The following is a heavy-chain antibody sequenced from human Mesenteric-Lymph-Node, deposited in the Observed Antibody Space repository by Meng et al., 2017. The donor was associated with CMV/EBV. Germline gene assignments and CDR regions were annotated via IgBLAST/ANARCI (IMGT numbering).Heavy chain of an antibody. CDR3: ARDHDLDWDY. V-gene: IGHV3-7*01. CDR1: GFTFSSYW. J-gene: IGHJ4*02. CDR2: IKQDGSEK. D-gene: IGHD3-9*01. Sequence: GESLKISCAASGFTFSSYWMSWVRQAPGKGLEWVANIKQDGSEKYYVDSVKGRFTISRDNAKNSLYLQMNNLRAEDTAVYYCARDHDLDWDYWGQGTLVTVSS.